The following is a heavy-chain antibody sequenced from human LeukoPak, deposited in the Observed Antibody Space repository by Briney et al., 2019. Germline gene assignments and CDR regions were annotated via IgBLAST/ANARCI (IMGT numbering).Heavy chain of an antibody. D-gene: IGHD6-19*01. CDR1: GGSISGGGYY. J-gene: IGHJ4*02. Sequence: PSETLSLTCTVSGGSISGGGYYWTWIRQHPGKGLEWIGYIYYSGSAYYDLSLKSRIVISVDTSRNQFSLKLSSVTAADTAVYYCARDRLGCDYWGQGTLVTVSS. CDR2: IYYSGSA. V-gene: IGHV4-31*03. CDR3: ARDRLGCDY.